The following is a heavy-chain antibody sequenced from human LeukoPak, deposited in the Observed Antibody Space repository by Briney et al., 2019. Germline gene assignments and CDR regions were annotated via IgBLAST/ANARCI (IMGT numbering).Heavy chain of an antibody. CDR2: ISSSSSYI. D-gene: IGHD6-19*01. CDR3: APPAVAGTIH. J-gene: IGHJ4*02. Sequence: GSLRLSCAASGSTFSSYSMNWVRQAPGKGLEWVSSISSSSSYIYYADSVKGRFTISRDNAKNSLYLQMNSLRAEDTAVYYCAPPAVAGTIHWGQGTLVTVSS. V-gene: IGHV3-21*01. CDR1: GSTFSSYS.